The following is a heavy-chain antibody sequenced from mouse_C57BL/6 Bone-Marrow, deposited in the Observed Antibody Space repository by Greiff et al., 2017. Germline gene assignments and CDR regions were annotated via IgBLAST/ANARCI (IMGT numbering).Heavy chain of an antibody. J-gene: IGHJ3*01. V-gene: IGHV1-64*01. Sequence: QVQLQQPGAELVKPGASVKLSCKASGYTFTSYWMHWVKQRPGQGLELIGMIHPNSGSTNYNEKFKSKATLTVDKSSSTAYMQLSSLTSEDSAVYYCASLDGYPLAYWGQGTLVTVSA. CDR1: GYTFTSYW. CDR2: IHPNSGST. D-gene: IGHD2-3*01. CDR3: ASLDGYPLAY.